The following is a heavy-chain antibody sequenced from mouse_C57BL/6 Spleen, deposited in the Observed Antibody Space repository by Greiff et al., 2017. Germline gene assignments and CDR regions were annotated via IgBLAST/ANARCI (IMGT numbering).Heavy chain of an antibody. CDR1: GYTFTSYW. Sequence: QVQLKQPGAELVKPGASVKMSCKASGYTFTSYWITWVKQRPGQGLEWIGDIYPGSGSTNYNEKFKSKATLTVDTSSSTAYMQLSSLTSEDSAVYYWADGDHWYFDVWGTGTTVTVSS. V-gene: IGHV1-55*01. CDR2: IYPGSGST. CDR3: ADGDHWYFDV. D-gene: IGHD2-13*01. J-gene: IGHJ1*03.